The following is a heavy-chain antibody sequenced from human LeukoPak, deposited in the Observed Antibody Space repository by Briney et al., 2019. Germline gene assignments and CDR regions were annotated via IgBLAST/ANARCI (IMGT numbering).Heavy chain of an antibody. J-gene: IGHJ4*02. CDR1: GFTFSSHP. V-gene: IGHV3-23*01. CDR2: ISGSGLST. D-gene: IGHD3-22*01. CDR3: AKHDSGYFRSHDY. Sequence: GGSLRHSCAASGFTFSSHPMSWVRQAPGKGLEWVSAISGSGLSTFYADSVKGRFTISRDNSENTVYLQMSSLRAEDTAVYFCAKHDSGYFRSHDYWGQGTLVTVSS.